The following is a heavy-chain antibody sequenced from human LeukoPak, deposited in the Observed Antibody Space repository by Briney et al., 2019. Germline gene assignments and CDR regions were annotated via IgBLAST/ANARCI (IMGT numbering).Heavy chain of an antibody. CDR3: ARDPIYSGYDLFFSQRNNWFDP. J-gene: IGHJ5*02. D-gene: IGHD5-12*01. CDR1: DYSISSGYY. CDR2: IYHSGST. V-gene: IGHV4-38-2*02. Sequence: SETLSLTCTVSDYSISSGYYWGWIRQPPGKGLEWIGSIYHSGSTYYNPSLKSRVTISVDTSKNQFSLKLSSVTAADTAVYYCARDPIYSGYDLFFSQRNNWFDPWGQGTLVTVSS.